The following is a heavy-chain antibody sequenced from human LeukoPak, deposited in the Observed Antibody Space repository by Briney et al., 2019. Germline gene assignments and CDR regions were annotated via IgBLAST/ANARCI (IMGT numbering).Heavy chain of an antibody. CDR3: ARGIVRGDH. V-gene: IGHV3-7*04. Sequence: GGSLRLSCAASGFTFSSNWMSWVRQAPGKGLEWVANIKQDGSEKYYVDSVKGRFTISRDNAKNSLYLQMNSLRAEDTAVYYCARGIVRGDHWGQGTLVTASS. J-gene: IGHJ4*02. CDR1: GFTFSSNW. CDR2: IKQDGSEK. D-gene: IGHD3-10*01.